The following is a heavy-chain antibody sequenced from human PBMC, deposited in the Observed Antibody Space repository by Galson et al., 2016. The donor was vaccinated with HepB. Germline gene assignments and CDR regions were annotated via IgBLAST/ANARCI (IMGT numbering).Heavy chain of an antibody. CDR3: AREAITKVRGVIISNGMDV. Sequence: ETLSLTCAVYGGSFRGYYWSWIRQPPGKGLEWIGEINPSGSTNYNPSLKSRVTMSVDTSKNQFSLKLRSVTAADTAVYYCAREAITKVRGVIISNGMDVWGQGTTVIVSS. D-gene: IGHD3-10*01. V-gene: IGHV4-34*01. CDR1: GGSFRGYY. J-gene: IGHJ6*02. CDR2: INPSGST.